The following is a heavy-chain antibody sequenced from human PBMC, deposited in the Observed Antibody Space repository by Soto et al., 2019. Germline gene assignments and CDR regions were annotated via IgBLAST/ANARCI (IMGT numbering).Heavy chain of an antibody. V-gene: IGHV3-21*01. Sequence: GGSLRLSCAASGFTFSSYSMNWVRQAPGKGLEWVSSISSSSSYIYYADSVKGRFTISRDNAKNSLYLQMNSLRAEDTAVYYCARAQPLETVTISHWYFDLWGRGTLVTVSS. CDR3: ARAQPLETVTISHWYFDL. CDR1: GFTFSSYS. J-gene: IGHJ2*01. D-gene: IGHD4-17*01. CDR2: ISSSSSYI.